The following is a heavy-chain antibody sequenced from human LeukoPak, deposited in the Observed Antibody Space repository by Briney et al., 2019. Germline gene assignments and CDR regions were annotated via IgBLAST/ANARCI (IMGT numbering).Heavy chain of an antibody. D-gene: IGHD3-22*01. CDR2: IRSKAYGGTT. CDR3: TRAFSYYYDSSDAFDI. J-gene: IGHJ3*02. V-gene: IGHV3-49*03. Sequence: PGGSLRLSCTASGFTFGDYAMGWFRQAPGKGLEWVGFIRSKAYGGTTEYAASVKGRFTISRDDSKSIAYLRMNSLKTEDTAVYYCTRAFSYYYDSSDAFDIWGQGTMVTVSS. CDR1: GFTFGDYA.